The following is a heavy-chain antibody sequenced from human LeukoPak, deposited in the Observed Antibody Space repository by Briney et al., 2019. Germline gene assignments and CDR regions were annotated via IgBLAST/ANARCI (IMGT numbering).Heavy chain of an antibody. CDR1: GGSFSGYY. J-gene: IGHJ4*02. Sequence: SETLSLTCAVYGGSFSGYYWSWIRQTPGKGLEWIGEINDSGSTNCNPSLKSRVALSVDTAKNQFSLRPNSVTAADTAVYYCARRLVDSRARQVGDDWGQGTLVTVSS. CDR2: INDSGST. D-gene: IGHD3-22*01. CDR3: ARRLVDSRARQVGDD. V-gene: IGHV4-34*01.